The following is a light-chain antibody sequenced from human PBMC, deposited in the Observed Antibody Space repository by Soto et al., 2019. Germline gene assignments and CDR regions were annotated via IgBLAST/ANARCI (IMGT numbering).Light chain of an antibody. V-gene: IGLV2-14*01. CDR2: DVS. CDR3: SSYTRSSTFV. CDR1: SSDVGGYNY. Sequence: QSALTQPASVSGSPGQSITISFTGTSSDVGGYNYVSWYQQHPRKAPKLMIYDVSNRPSGVSNRFAGSKSGNTASLTISGLQAEDEADYYCSSYTRSSTFVFGGGTQLTVL. J-gene: IGLJ2*01.